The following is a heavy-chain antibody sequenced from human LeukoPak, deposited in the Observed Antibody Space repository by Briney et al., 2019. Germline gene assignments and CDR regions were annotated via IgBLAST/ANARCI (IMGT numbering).Heavy chain of an antibody. V-gene: IGHV2-70*11. CDR1: GFSLSTRAMC. D-gene: IGHD4-23*01. CDR2: IDWDDDR. CDR3: ARGDYDYGGNSLFDY. Sequence: SGPALVKPTQTLTLTCTFSGFSLSTRAMCVNWIRQPPVKALEWLARIDWDDDRYYSTSLKTRLTISLDTSKNQVVLTMTNMDPEDTATYYCARGDYDYGGNSLFDYWGQGTLVTVSS. J-gene: IGHJ4*02.